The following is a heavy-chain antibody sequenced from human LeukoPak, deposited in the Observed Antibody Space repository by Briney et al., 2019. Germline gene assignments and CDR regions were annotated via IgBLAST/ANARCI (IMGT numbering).Heavy chain of an antibody. CDR2: IYYTGST. CDR1: GGSVSDYY. V-gene: IGHV4-59*02. D-gene: IGHD7-27*01. CDR3: ASRKLGNDY. J-gene: IGHJ4*02. Sequence: PSETLSLTCTISGGSVSDYYWSCIRQSPGKGLEWIGYIYYTGSTTYNPSLKSRVTISADTSKNQFSLKLSSVTAADTAVYYCASRKLGNDYWGQGTLVTVSS.